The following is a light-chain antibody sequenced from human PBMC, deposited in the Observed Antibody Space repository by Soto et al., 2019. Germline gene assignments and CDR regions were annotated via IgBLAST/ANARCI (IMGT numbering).Light chain of an antibody. V-gene: IGKV3-11*01. CDR1: QSVSSY. Sequence: NVLTQSPATLSLSPGGRATLSCRASQSVSSYLAWYQQKPGQAPRLLIYDASNRATGIPDRFSGSGSGTDFTLTISSLEPEDFAVYYCQQRSSWLLTFGGGTKV. J-gene: IGKJ4*01. CDR3: QQRSSWLLT. CDR2: DAS.